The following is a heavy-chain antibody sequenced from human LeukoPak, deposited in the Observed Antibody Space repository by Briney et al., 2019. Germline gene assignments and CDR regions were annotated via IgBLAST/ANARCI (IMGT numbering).Heavy chain of an antibody. CDR2: ISGSGGST. V-gene: IGHV3-23*01. Sequence: GGSLRLSCAASGFTFSSYAMSWVRQAPGKGLEWVSAISGSGGSTYYADSVKGRFTISRDNSKNTLYLQMNSLRAEDTAVYYCAKPRVGNIVVVVAATDYWGQGTLVTVSS. CDR1: GFTFSSYA. J-gene: IGHJ4*02. D-gene: IGHD2-15*01. CDR3: AKPRVGNIVVVVAATDY.